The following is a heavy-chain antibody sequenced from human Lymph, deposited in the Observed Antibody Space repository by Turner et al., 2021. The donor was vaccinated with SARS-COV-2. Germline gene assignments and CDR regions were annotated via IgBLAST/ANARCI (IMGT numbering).Heavy chain of an antibody. J-gene: IGHJ6*02. CDR1: GGTISSYA. D-gene: IGHD3-22*01. Sequence: QVQPVQSGAEVKKPGSSVKVSCTASGGTISSYAISWVRQAPGQGLEWMGGIIPVFGTANYAQKFQGRVTITADESTSTAYMELSSLRSEDTAVYYCARVGSSVVPYYYYGVDVWGQGTTVTVSS. CDR2: IIPVFGTA. CDR3: ARVGSSVVPYYYYGVDV. V-gene: IGHV1-69*01.